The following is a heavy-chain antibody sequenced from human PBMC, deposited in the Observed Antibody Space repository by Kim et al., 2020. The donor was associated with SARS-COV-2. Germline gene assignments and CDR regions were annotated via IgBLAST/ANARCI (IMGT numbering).Heavy chain of an antibody. CDR1: GYTLTELS. Sequence: ASVKVSCKVSGYTLTELSMHWVRQAPGKGLEWMGGFDPEDGETIYAQKFQGRVTMTEDTSTDTAYMELSSLRSEDTAVYYCATEGGQYSYGIYSSGWYVYWGQGTLVTVSS. J-gene: IGHJ4*02. CDR2: FDPEDGET. D-gene: IGHD6-19*01. CDR3: ATEGGQYSYGIYSSGWYVY. V-gene: IGHV1-24*01.